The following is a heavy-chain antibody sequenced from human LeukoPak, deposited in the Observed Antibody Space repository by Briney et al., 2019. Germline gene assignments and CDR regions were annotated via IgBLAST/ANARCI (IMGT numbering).Heavy chain of an antibody. Sequence: SETLSLTCTVSGGSISSYYWSWIRQPAGKGLEWIGSIYYSGSTYYNPSLKSRVTISVDTSKNQFSLKLSSVTAADTAVYYCARGDYYDSSGYQSPSFDYWGQGTLVTVSS. CDR3: ARGDYYDSSGYQSPSFDY. J-gene: IGHJ4*02. CDR1: GGSISSYY. V-gene: IGHV4-59*05. D-gene: IGHD3-22*01. CDR2: IYYSGST.